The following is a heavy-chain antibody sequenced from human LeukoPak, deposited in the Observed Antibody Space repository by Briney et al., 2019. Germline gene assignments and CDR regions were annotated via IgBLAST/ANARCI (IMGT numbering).Heavy chain of an antibody. CDR2: ITHTHTPT. V-gene: IGHV3-23*01. J-gene: IGHJ4*02. CDR3: AKKTTDSPGYPYHFDN. Sequence: GWSLRLSSVTSRVSFSTYALAWVRRAPGNGLEWLSLITHTHTPTYYAYSVKGRFTISRDNSKNTLYLQMNSLRAEDSAVYYCAKKTTDSPGYPYHFDNWGQGTLVTVSS. CDR1: RVSFSTYA. D-gene: IGHD3-9*01.